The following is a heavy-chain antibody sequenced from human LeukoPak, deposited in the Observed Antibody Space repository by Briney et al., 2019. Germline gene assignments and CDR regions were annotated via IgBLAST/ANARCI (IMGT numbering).Heavy chain of an antibody. CDR3: ASGTYYYDSSGYWYPNDY. CDR2: INPNSGGT. CDR1: GYTFTGYY. Sequence: GASVKVSCKASGYTFTGYYMHWVRQAPGQGLEWMGRINPNSGGTNYAQKFQGRVTMTRDTSISTAYMELSRLRSDDTAVYYCASGTYYYDSSGYWYPNDYWGQGTLVTVSS. J-gene: IGHJ4*02. V-gene: IGHV1-2*06. D-gene: IGHD3-22*01.